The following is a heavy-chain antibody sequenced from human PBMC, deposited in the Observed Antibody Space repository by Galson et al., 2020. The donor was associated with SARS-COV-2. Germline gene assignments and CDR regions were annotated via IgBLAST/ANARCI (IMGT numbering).Heavy chain of an antibody. V-gene: IGHV3-30*04. CDR3: AAGHGMDV. CDR1: RFTFSSYA. J-gene: IGHJ6*02. Sequence: GGSLRLSCAASRFTFSSYAMHWVRQAPGKGLEWVAVISYDGSTKYYADSVKGRFTISRDNSKNTLYLQMNSLRAEDTALYYCAAGHGMDVWGQGTTVTVSS. CDR2: ISYDGSTK.